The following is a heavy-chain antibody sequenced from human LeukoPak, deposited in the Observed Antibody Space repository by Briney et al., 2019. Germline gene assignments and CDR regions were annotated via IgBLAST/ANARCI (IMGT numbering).Heavy chain of an antibody. D-gene: IGHD2-2*01. J-gene: IGHJ1*01. CDR2: ISAYNGNT. CDR3: AREAFEDIVVVPAAMRYFQH. CDR1: GYTFTSYG. Sequence: ASVKVSCKASGYTFTSYGISWVRQAPGQGLEWMGWISAYNGNTNYAQKLQGRVTMTTDTSTSTAYMELRSLRSDDTAVYYCAREAFEDIVVVPAAMRYFQHWGQGTLVTVSS. V-gene: IGHV1-18*01.